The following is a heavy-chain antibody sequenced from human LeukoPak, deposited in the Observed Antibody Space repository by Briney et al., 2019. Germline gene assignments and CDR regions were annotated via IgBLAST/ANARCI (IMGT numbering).Heavy chain of an antibody. Sequence: ASVKVSCKASGYTFTSYGISWVRQAPGQGLEWMGWISAYDGDTNYAQKLQGRVTMTTDTSTSTAYMELRSLRSDDTAVYYCARTTQASITMIVVAIDPWGQGTLVTVSS. J-gene: IGHJ5*02. CDR2: ISAYDGDT. V-gene: IGHV1-18*01. CDR1: GYTFTSYG. D-gene: IGHD3-22*01. CDR3: ARTTQASITMIVVAIDP.